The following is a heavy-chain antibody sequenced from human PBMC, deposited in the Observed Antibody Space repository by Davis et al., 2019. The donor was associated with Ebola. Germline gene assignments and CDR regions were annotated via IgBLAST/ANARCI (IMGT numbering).Heavy chain of an antibody. D-gene: IGHD1-26*01. Sequence: ASVKVSCKASGYTFTSYYMHWVRQAPGQGLEWMGIINPSGGSTSYAQKFQGRVTMTRDTSTSTVYMELSSLRSEDTAVYYCAKASRSGSYHYYYGMDVWGKGTTVTVSS. CDR3: AKASRSGSYHYYYGMDV. J-gene: IGHJ6*04. CDR2: INPSGGST. CDR1: GYTFTSYY. V-gene: IGHV1-46*01.